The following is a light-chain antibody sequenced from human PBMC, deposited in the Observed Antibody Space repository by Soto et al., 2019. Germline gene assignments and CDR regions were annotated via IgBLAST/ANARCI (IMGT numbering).Light chain of an antibody. J-gene: IGKJ1*01. Sequence: TQSPATLSASVGDRVTIICRASQSISSYLNWYQQKPGKAPNLLIYGTSSLQSGVPSRFSGSGSGTDFTLTISSLQPEDIATYYCQESYSTSFGQGTKVDIK. V-gene: IGKV1-39*01. CDR3: QESYSTS. CDR2: GTS. CDR1: QSISSY.